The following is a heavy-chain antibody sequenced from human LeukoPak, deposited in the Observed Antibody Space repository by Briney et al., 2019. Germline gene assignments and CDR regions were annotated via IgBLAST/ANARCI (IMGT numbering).Heavy chain of an antibody. J-gene: IGHJ4*02. CDR3: ARESPGATRDY. CDR1: GFTFSSYE. CDR2: ISSSGSTI. D-gene: IGHD1-26*01. V-gene: IGHV3-48*03. Sequence: GGSLGLSCAAPGFTFSSYEMNWVRQAPGKGLEWVSYISSSGSTIYYADSVKGRFTISRDNAKNSLYLQMDSLRAEDTAVYYCARESPGATRDYWGQGTLVTVSS.